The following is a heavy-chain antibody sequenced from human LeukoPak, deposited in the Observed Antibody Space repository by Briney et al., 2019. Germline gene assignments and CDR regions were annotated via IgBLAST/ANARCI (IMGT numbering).Heavy chain of an antibody. D-gene: IGHD3-16*01. CDR3: ARAQGGGMITFGGVSDY. CDR2: ISAYNGNT. J-gene: IGHJ4*02. V-gene: IGHV1-18*04. Sequence: ASVKVSCKASGYTFTSYGISWVRQAPGQGLEWMGWISAYNGNTNYAQKLQGRVTVTTDTSTSTAYMELRSLRSDDTAVYYCARAQGGGMITFGGVSDYWGQGTLVTVSS. CDR1: GYTFTSYG.